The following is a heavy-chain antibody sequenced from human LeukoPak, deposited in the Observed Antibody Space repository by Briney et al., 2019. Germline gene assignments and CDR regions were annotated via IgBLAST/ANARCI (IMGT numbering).Heavy chain of an antibody. Sequence: PGGSLRLSCAASGFTFSNAWMSWVRQAPGKGLEWVGRIKSKTDGGTTDYAAPVKGRFTISRDDSKNTLYLQMNSLKTEDTAVYYCTTALDYDSSPFDPRGQGTLVTVSS. J-gene: IGHJ5*02. V-gene: IGHV3-15*01. D-gene: IGHD3-22*01. CDR3: TTALDYDSSPFDP. CDR1: GFTFSNAW. CDR2: IKSKTDGGTT.